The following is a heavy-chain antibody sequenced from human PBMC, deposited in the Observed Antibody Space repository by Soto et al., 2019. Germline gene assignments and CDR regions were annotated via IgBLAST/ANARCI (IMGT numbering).Heavy chain of an antibody. CDR2: IIPILGIA. J-gene: IGHJ6*02. V-gene: IGHV1-69*08. CDR1: GGTFSSYT. CDR3: AREANCSGGSCLYYYYGMDV. D-gene: IGHD2-15*01. Sequence: QVQLVQSGAEVKKPGSSVKVSCKASGGTFSSYTISWVRQAPGQGLEWMGRIIPILGIANYAQKFQGSVTITADKSTSTAYMELSSLRSEDTAVYYCAREANCSGGSCLYYYYGMDVWGQGTTVTVSS.